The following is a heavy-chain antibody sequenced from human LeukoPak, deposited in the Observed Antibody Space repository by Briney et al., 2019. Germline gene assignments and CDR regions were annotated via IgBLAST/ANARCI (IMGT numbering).Heavy chain of an antibody. CDR1: GYTFTGYG. V-gene: IGHV1-18*01. D-gene: IGHD3-10*01. CDR3: ARVPPMVRGVDNWFDP. CDR2: ISAYNGNT. Sequence: GASVKVSCKASGYTFTGYGISWVRQAPGQGLEWMGWISAYNGNTNYAQKLQGRVTMTTDTSTSTAYMELRSLRSDDTAVYYCARVPPMVRGVDNWFDPWGQGTLVTVSS. J-gene: IGHJ5*02.